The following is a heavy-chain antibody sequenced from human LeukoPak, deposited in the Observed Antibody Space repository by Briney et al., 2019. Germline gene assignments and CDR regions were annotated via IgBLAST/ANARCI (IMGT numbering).Heavy chain of an antibody. V-gene: IGHV3-23*01. CDR1: GFTFSSYA. CDR2: ISGSGGST. CDR3: AKDLFYCSSTSCYSYFDY. D-gene: IGHD2-2*02. J-gene: IGHJ4*02. Sequence: SGGSLRLSCAASGFTFSSYAMSWVRQAPGKGLEWVSAISGSGGSTYYADSVKGRFTISRDNSKNTLYLQMNSLRAEDTAVYYCAKDLFYCSSTSCYSYFDYWGQGTLVTVSS.